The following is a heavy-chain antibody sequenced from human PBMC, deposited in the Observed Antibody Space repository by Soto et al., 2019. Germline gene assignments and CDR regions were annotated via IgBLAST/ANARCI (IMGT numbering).Heavy chain of an antibody. CDR1: GFTFSSYA. CDR3: AKALFDPLVEVPAAKV. J-gene: IGHJ4*02. CDR2: ISGSGGST. V-gene: IGHV3-23*01. D-gene: IGHD2-2*01. Sequence: EVQLLESGGGLVQPGGSLRLSCAASGFTFSSYAMSWVRQAPGKGLEWVSAISGSGGSTYYADSVKGRFTISRDNSKNTLYLQMNSLRAEDTAVYYCAKALFDPLVEVPAAKVWGQGTLVTVSS.